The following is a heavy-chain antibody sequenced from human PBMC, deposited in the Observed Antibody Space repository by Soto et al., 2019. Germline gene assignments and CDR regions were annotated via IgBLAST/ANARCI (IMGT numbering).Heavy chain of an antibody. CDR1: GFTFSSYW. Sequence: EVQLVESGGGLVQPGGSLRLSCAASGFTFSSYWMHWFRQAPGKGLVWVARINSDGSSTSYADSVKGRFTISRDNAKNTLYLQMNSLRAEDTAVYYCVRTSLVVAAATREDYWGQGPMVTVSS. CDR2: INSDGSST. CDR3: VRTSLVVAAATREDY. J-gene: IGHJ4*02. V-gene: IGHV3-74*01. D-gene: IGHD2-15*01.